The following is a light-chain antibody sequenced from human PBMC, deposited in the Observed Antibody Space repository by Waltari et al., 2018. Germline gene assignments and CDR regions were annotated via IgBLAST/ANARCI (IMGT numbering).Light chain of an antibody. V-gene: IGKV1-5*03. CDR3: QQYNSYHIFT. J-gene: IGKJ3*01. Sequence: DIQMTQSPSTLSASVGDRVTITCRARQNINSWLAWYQQKPGKAPKLLMYKASSLETGVPSRFSGSESGTEFTLTINSLQPDDFATYYCQQYNSYHIFTFGPGTKVEI. CDR2: KAS. CDR1: QNINSW.